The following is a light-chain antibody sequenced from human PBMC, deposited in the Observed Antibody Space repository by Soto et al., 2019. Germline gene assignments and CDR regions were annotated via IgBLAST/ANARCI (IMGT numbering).Light chain of an antibody. Sequence: QSALTQPASVSGSPGQSITISCTGTSSDVGNYNLVSWYQQYPGKAPKLMIYEGGKRPSGVSNRFSGSKSGNTASLTISGLQAEDEADYYCCSYTSSNTLVFGTGTKVTVL. CDR3: CSYTSSNTLV. V-gene: IGLV2-14*02. J-gene: IGLJ1*01. CDR1: SSDVGNYNL. CDR2: EGG.